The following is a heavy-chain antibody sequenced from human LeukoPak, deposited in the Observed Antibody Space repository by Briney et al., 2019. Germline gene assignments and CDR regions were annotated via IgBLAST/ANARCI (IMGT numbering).Heavy chain of an antibody. J-gene: IGHJ5*02. CDR3: ARDVHGDYGSGWFDP. CDR2: IMPLFGTA. CDR1: GGTFNNSA. Sequence: SVKVSCKTSGGTFNNSAISWVRQAPGQGLEWLGGIMPLFGTAGYAQKFQGRVTISKDEPTRTVYLELTSLTSDDTAVYYCARDVHGDYGSGWFDPWGQGTLVSVSS. V-gene: IGHV1-69*05. D-gene: IGHD4-17*01.